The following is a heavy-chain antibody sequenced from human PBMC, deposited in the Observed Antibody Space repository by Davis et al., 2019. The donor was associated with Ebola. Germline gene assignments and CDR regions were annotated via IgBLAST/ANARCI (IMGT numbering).Heavy chain of an antibody. CDR1: GFTFSTYS. J-gene: IGHJ6*02. CDR3: ARRLEVVVVAATYYYYYGMDV. D-gene: IGHD2-15*01. Sequence: GGSLRLSCAASGFTFSTYSMNWVRQAPGKGLEWVSYISSSRNTIYYADSVKGRFTISRDNAKNSLYLQMNSLRAEDTAVYYCARRLEVVVVAATYYYYYGMDVWGQGTTVTVSS. V-gene: IGHV3-48*04. CDR2: ISSSRNTI.